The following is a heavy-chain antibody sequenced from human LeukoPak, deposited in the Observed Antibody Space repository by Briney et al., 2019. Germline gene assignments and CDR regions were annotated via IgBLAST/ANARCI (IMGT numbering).Heavy chain of an antibody. J-gene: IGHJ4*02. V-gene: IGHV2-5*01. CDR3: AHEGDYCTNGVCYTGTFDY. Sequence: SGPTLVKPTRTLTLTCTFSGFSLSTSGVGVGWIRQPPGKALEWLALIYWNDDKRYSPSLKSRLTITKDTSKNQVVLTMTNMDPVDTATYYCAHEGDYCTNGVCYTGTFDYWGQGTLVTVSS. D-gene: IGHD2-8*01. CDR2: IYWNDDK. CDR1: GFSLSTSGVG.